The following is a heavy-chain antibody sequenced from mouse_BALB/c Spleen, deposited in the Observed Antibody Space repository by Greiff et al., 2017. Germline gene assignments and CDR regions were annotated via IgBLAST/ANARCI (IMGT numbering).Heavy chain of an antibody. V-gene: IGHV1-54*01. Sequence: QVQLQQSRAELVRPGTSVKVSCKASGYAFTNYLIEWVKQRPGQGLEWIGVINPGSGGTNYNEKFKGKATLTADKSSSTAYMQLSSLTSDDSAVYFCARLKDAMDYWGQGTSVTVSS. CDR2: INPGSGGT. CDR3: ARLKDAMDY. J-gene: IGHJ4*01. CDR1: GYAFTNYL.